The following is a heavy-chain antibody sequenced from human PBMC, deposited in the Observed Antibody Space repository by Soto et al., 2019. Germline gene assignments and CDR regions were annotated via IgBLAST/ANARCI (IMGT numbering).Heavy chain of an antibody. J-gene: IGHJ6*02. Sequence: PVGSLRLSCVASGFILSGYDMHWVRQATGEGLEWVSAIGTAGVPYYSGSVKGRFTISRGNAENSVYLQMNSLRDEDTAVYYCARTGANVGLDVWGQGTTVTVSS. V-gene: IGHV3-13*05. D-gene: IGHD1-7*01. CDR2: IGTAGVP. CDR3: ARTGANVGLDV. CDR1: GFILSGYD.